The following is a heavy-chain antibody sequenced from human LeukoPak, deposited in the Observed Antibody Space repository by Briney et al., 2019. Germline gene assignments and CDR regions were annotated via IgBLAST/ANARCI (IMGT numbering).Heavy chain of an antibody. CDR2: IYSGGST. J-gene: IGHJ4*02. CDR3: AGVGSHDYGDYVADY. V-gene: IGHV3-53*01. Sequence: QPGGSLRLSCAASGFTVSSNYMSWVRQAPGKGLEWVSVIYSGGSTYYADSVKGRFTISRDNSKNTLYLQMNSLRAEDTAVYYCAGVGSHDYGDYVADYWGQGTLVTVSS. CDR1: GFTVSSNY. D-gene: IGHD4-17*01.